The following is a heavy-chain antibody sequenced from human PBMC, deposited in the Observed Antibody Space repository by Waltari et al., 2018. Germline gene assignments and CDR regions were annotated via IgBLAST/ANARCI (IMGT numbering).Heavy chain of an antibody. D-gene: IGHD2-15*01. CDR3: AKGWSGGSYDY. CDR2: IYSGGSST. Sequence: EVQLLESGGGLVQPGGSLRLSCAASGFTFSSYAMSWVRQAPGKGLEWVSVIYSGGSSTYYADSVKGRFTISRDNSKNTLYLQMNSLRAEDTAVYYCAKGWSGGSYDYWGQGTLVTVSS. CDR1: GFTFSSYA. V-gene: IGHV3-23*03. J-gene: IGHJ4*02.